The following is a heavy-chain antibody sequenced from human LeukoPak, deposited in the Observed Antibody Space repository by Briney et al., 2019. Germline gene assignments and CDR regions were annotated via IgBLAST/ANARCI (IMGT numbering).Heavy chain of an antibody. CDR2: INHSGST. D-gene: IGHD3-10*01. J-gene: IGHJ5*02. Sequence: SETPSLTCAVYGGSFSGYYWSWIRQPPGKGLEWIGEINHSGSTNYNPSLKSRVTISVDTSKNQFSLKLSSVTAADTAVYYCARAMTYYYGSGSDNWCTPGGQGTLFTVSS. CDR1: GGSFSGYY. V-gene: IGHV4-34*01. CDR3: ARAMTYYYGSGSDNWCTP.